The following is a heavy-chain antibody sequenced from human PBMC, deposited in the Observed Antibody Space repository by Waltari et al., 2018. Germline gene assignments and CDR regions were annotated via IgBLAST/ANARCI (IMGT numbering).Heavy chain of an antibody. Sequence: QVQLQQWGAGLLKPSETLSLTCAVYGGSFSGYYWSWIRQPPGKGLEWIGEINHSGSTNYNPSLKSRVTISVDTSKNQFSLKLSSVTAADTAVYYCAVTPNRGSSWPFSPRYWGQGTLVTVSS. CDR3: AVTPNRGSSWPFSPRY. V-gene: IGHV4-34*01. D-gene: IGHD6-13*01. CDR1: GGSFSGYY. CDR2: INHSGST. J-gene: IGHJ4*02.